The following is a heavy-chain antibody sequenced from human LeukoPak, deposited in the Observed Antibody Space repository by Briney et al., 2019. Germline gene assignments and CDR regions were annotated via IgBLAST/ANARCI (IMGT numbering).Heavy chain of an antibody. D-gene: IGHD3-3*01. J-gene: IGHJ4*02. CDR2: IRYDGSSN. V-gene: IGHV3-30*02. CDR3: AKEARRLEWGQYVYYFED. Sequence: QPGRSLRLSCAASGFTFSSYGMHWVRQAPGKGLEWVAFIRYDGSSNYYADSVKGRFTISRDNSKNTLYLQMNSLRTEDTAVYYCAKEARRLEWGQYVYYFEDWGRGTLVTVSS. CDR1: GFTFSSYG.